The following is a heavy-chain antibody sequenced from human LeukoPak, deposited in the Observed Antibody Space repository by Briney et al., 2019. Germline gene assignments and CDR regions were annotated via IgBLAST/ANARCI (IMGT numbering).Heavy chain of an antibody. CDR2: IYYSGNT. D-gene: IGHD3/OR15-3a*01. CDR3: ARQTGSGLFILP. Sequence: PSQTLSLTCSVSGGSISSSNSYWGWIRQPPGKGLEWIGSIYYSGNTYYNASLKSQVSISIDTSKNQFSLRLTSVTAADTAVYYCARQTGSGLFILPGGQGTLVTVSS. J-gene: IGHJ4*02. V-gene: IGHV4-39*01. CDR1: GGSISSSNSY.